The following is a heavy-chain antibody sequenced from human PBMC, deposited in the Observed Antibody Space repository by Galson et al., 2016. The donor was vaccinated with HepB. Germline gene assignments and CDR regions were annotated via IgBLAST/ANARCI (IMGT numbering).Heavy chain of an antibody. CDR1: GYSFDSYW. D-gene: IGHD3-22*01. Sequence: QSGAEVKKPGESLRISCEGVGYSFDSYWISWVRQMPGKGLEWVGSIDLSDSYINYSPSFRGHVTISSDNSISTAYLQWSSLKASDTAIYYCARHMAYYYDSPWGQGTLVTVSS. CDR2: IDLSDSYI. CDR3: ARHMAYYYDSP. J-gene: IGHJ1*01. V-gene: IGHV5-10-1*01.